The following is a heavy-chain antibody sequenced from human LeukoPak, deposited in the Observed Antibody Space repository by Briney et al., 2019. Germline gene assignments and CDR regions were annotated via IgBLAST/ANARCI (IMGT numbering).Heavy chain of an antibody. CDR1: GYTFTSYG. CDR2: ISAYNGNT. CDR3: ARVNSDYYDSSGYPDY. Sequence: ASVKVSCKASGYTFTSYGISWVRQAPGQGLEWMGWISAYNGNTNYAQKLQGRVTMTTDTSTSTAYMELRSLRSDDTAVYYCARVNSDYYDSSGYPDYWGQGTLVTVSS. V-gene: IGHV1-18*01. J-gene: IGHJ4*02. D-gene: IGHD3-22*01.